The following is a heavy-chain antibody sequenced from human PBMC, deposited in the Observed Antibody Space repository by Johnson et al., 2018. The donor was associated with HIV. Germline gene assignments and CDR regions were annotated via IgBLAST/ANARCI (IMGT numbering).Heavy chain of an antibody. CDR1: GFTFSSYG. D-gene: IGHD6-13*01. CDR3: ARDFSWSGAFDI. CDR2: IRYDGSNK. V-gene: IGHV3-30*02. J-gene: IGHJ3*02. Sequence: QVQLVESGGGVVQPGGSLRLSCAASGFTFSSYGMHWVRQAPGKGLEWVAFIRYDGSNKYYADSVKGRFTISRDNAKNSLYLQMNSLSAEDTAVYYCARDFSWSGAFDIWGQGTMVTVSS.